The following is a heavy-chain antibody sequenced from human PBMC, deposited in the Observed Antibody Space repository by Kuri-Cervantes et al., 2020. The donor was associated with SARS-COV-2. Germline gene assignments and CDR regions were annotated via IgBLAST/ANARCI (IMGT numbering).Heavy chain of an antibody. CDR2: IYTSGST. CDR1: GGSISSGSYY. CDR3: ARVVRGVVDY. Sequence: SCTVSGGSISSGSYYWSWIRQPAGKGLEWIGYIYTSGSTNYNPSLKSRVTMSVDTSKNQFSLKLSSVTAADTAVYYCARVVRGVVDYWGQGTLVTVSS. D-gene: IGHD3-10*01. J-gene: IGHJ4*02. V-gene: IGHV4-61*09.